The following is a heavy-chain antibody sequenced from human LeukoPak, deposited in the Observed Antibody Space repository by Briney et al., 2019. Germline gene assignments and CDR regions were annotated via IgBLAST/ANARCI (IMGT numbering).Heavy chain of an antibody. D-gene: IGHD1-26*01. V-gene: IGHV1-69*13. CDR2: IIPIFGTA. CDR1: GGTFSSYA. J-gene: IGHJ4*02. CDR3: AKNSGSYSLFDY. Sequence: SVKVSCKASGGTFSSYAISWVRQAPGQGLEWMGGIIPIFGTANYAQKFQGRVTITADESTSTAYMELSSLRSEDTAVYYCAKNSGSYSLFDYWGQGTLVTVSS.